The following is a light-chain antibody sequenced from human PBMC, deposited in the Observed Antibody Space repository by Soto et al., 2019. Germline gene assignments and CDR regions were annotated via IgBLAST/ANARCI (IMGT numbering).Light chain of an antibody. Sequence: DIQMTQSPSTLSASVGDRVTITCRASQSISSWLAWYQQKPGKAPKLLIYKTSSLESGVPSRFSGSGSGTEFTLTISSLQPDDFATYYCQQYNSYPYTFGQGTKLESK. CDR2: KTS. J-gene: IGKJ2*01. V-gene: IGKV1-5*03. CDR1: QSISSW. CDR3: QQYNSYPYT.